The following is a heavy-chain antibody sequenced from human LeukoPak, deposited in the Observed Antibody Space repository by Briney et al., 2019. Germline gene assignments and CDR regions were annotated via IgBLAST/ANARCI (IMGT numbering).Heavy chain of an antibody. CDR2: IYPGDSDT. D-gene: IGHD2-2*02. CDR3: ARSFDCSSTSCYRGWFDP. CDR1: GYSFTSYW. V-gene: IGHV5-51*01. J-gene: IGHJ5*02. Sequence: GESLKISCKGSGYSFTSYWIGWVRQKPGKGLEWMGIIYPGDSDTRYSPSFQGQVTISADKSISTAYLQWSSLKASDTAMYYCARSFDCSSTSCYRGWFDPWGQGTLVTVSS.